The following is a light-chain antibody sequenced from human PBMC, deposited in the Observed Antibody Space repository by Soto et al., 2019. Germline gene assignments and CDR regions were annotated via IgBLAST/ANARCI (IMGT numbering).Light chain of an antibody. Sequence: VLTQSPATLPFSREVRATLSCMASQSFSRYLAGYRQNPDQAPRLLIYDASPRATGIPARLSGRGSGTDFTLTSSCLEPEDFAVYDCQQRRNWPPVITFGQGTRLEMK. V-gene: IGKV3-11*01. J-gene: IGKJ5*01. CDR2: DAS. CDR3: QQRRNWPPVIT. CDR1: QSFSRY.